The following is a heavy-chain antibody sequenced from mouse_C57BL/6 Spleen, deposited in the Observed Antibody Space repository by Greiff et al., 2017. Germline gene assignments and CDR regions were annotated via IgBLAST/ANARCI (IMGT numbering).Heavy chain of an antibody. CDR3: GLIRPLTAVDFDV. CDR2: IHPSGGGT. D-gene: IGHD1-2*01. J-gene: IGHJ1*03. CDR1: GYTFTSYW. V-gene: IGHV1-74*01. Sequence: QVQLQQPGAELVKPGASVKVSCKASGYTFTSYWMHWVKQRPGQGLEWIGRIHPSGGGTNYNQKFKGKATLTVDKSSSTAYMQLSSLPSEDSAVCDCGLIRPLTAVDFDVWGTGTTVTVSS.